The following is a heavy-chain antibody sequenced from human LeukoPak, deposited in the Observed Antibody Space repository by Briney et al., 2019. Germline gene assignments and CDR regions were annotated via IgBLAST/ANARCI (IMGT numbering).Heavy chain of an antibody. D-gene: IGHD2-15*01. V-gene: IGHV3-11*01. CDR3: ARWAWLRCSGGSCYSEDY. CDR2: ISSSGSTI. CDR1: GVSFNSFY. Sequence: PGGSLRLSCTVSGVSFNSFYMNWVRQAPGKGLEWVSYISSSGSTIYYADSVKGRFTISRDNAKNSLYLQMNSLRAEDTAVYYCARWAWLRCSGGSCYSEDYWGQGTLVTVSS. J-gene: IGHJ4*02.